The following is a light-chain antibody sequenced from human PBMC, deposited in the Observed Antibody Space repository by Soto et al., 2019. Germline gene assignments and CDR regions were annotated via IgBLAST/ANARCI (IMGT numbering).Light chain of an antibody. CDR2: DAS. V-gene: IGKV3-11*01. J-gene: IGKJ5*01. CDR3: QHRHNWHIT. CDR1: QSVSSY. Sequence: EIVLTQSPATLSLSPGERAALSCRASQSVSSYLAWYQQKPGQAPRLLIYDASNRATGIPARFSGGGSGTDFTLTISSLEPEDFAVYYCQHRHNWHITFGQGTRLDIK.